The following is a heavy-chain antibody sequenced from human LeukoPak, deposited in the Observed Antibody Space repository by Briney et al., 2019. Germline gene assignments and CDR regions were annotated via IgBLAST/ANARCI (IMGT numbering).Heavy chain of an antibody. V-gene: IGHV3-21*01. Sequence: GGSLRLSCPASGFTFSDYSMSWVRQAPGKGLEWVSSISSSDYIYYADSVRGRSTISRDNARNSLYLQMNSLRAEDTAVYYCARSRSVSNYKGMDVWGQGTTVTVSS. CDR2: ISSSDYI. CDR3: ARSRSVSNYKGMDV. D-gene: IGHD5/OR15-5a*01. CDR1: GFTFSDYS. J-gene: IGHJ6*02.